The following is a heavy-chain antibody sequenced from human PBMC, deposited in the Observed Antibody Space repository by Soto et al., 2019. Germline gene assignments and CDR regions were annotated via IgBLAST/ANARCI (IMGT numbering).Heavy chain of an antibody. CDR3: ARGGYHYYGMDV. V-gene: IGHV6-1*01. Sequence: SQTLSLTCAISEDSVSRDSAAWNWIRQSPSRGLEWLGRTYYRSKWYNDYAVSVRSRITINPDTSTNQFSLQLKFVSPEDTAVYYCARGGYHYYGMDVWGQGTTVTVSS. J-gene: IGHJ6*02. D-gene: IGHD2-15*01. CDR1: EDSVSRDSAA. CDR2: TYYRSKWYN.